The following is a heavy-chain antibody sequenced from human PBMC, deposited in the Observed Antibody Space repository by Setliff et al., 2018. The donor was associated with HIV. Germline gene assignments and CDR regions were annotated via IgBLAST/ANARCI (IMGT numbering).Heavy chain of an antibody. CDR1: GGSISSGVFY. V-gene: IGHV4-31*01. D-gene: IGHD6-13*01. Sequence: SETLSLTCTVSGGSISSGVFYWSWIRQHPGKGLEWIGYIHYSGSTYYKPSLKSPVSMSVDTSKNQFSLKLSSVTAADTAVYYCARALSDRCSWVKYWGQGTPVTV. CDR3: ARALSDRCSWVKY. J-gene: IGHJ4*02. CDR2: IHYSGST.